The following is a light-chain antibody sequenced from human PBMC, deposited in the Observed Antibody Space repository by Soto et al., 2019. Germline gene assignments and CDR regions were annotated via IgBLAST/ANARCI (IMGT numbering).Light chain of an antibody. CDR3: ETWDSNTRM. CDR1: SGHSSYI. CDR2: LEGSGSY. V-gene: IGLV4-60*02. Sequence: QLVLTQSSSASASLGSSVKLTCTLSSGHSSYIIAWHQQQPGKAPRYLMKLEGSGSYNKGSGVPDRFSGSSSGADRYLTISNLQFEDEADYYCETWDSNTRMFGGGTKLTAL. J-gene: IGLJ3*02.